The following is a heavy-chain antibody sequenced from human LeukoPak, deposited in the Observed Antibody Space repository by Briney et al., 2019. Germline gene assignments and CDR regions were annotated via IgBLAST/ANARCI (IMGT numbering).Heavy chain of an antibody. V-gene: IGHV4-61*02. J-gene: IGHJ4*02. Sequence: PSQTLSLTCTVSGGSISSGSYYWSWIRQPAGKGLEWIGRIYTSGSTNYNPSLKSRVTISVDTSKNQFSLKLSSVTAADTAVYYCARAPYCIGGSCRFDYWGQGTLVTVSS. CDR2: IYTSGST. D-gene: IGHD2-15*01. CDR3: ARAPYCIGGSCRFDY. CDR1: GGSISSGSYY.